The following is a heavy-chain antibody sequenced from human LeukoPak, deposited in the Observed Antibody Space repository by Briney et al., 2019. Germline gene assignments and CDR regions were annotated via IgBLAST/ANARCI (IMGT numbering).Heavy chain of an antibody. CDR3: ARSDGYGLVGI. D-gene: IGHD3-10*01. CDR2: IYSSGST. J-gene: IGHJ3*02. V-gene: IGHV4-39*07. Sequence: SETLSLTCSVSGVLISSGSNYWGWIRQPPGKTLEWIGSIYSSGSTHYNPSLKSRVIILIDTAKKHFSLNLSSVTAADTAVYYCARSDGYGLVGIWGQGTMVTVSS. CDR1: GVLISSGSNY.